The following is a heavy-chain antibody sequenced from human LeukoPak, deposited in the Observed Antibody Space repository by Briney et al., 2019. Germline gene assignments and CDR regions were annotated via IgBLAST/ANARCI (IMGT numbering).Heavy chain of an antibody. J-gene: IGHJ4*02. CDR3: ARMCRDGYLMDY. CDR1: GGTFSSYA. V-gene: IGHV1-69*05. CDR2: IIPIFGTT. Sequence: ASVKVSCKASGGTFSSYAISWVRQAPGQGLEWMGGIIPIFGTTNYAQKFQGRVTITTDESTNTAYMELSSLRSEDTAVYYCARMCRDGYLMDYWGQGTLVTVSS. D-gene: IGHD5-24*01.